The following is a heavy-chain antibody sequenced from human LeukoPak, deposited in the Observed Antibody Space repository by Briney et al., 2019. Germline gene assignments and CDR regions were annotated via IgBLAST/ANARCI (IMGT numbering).Heavy chain of an antibody. CDR2: IYYSGST. V-gene: IGHV4-61*01. CDR1: GGSISSSSYY. Sequence: SETLSLTCTVSGGSISSSSYYWSWIRQPPGKGLEWIGYIYYSGSTNYNPSLKSRVTISVDTSKNQFSLKLSSVTAADTAVYYCARVREAAAGTNYYYYMDVWGKGTTVTISS. J-gene: IGHJ6*03. CDR3: ARVREAAAGTNYYYYMDV. D-gene: IGHD6-13*01.